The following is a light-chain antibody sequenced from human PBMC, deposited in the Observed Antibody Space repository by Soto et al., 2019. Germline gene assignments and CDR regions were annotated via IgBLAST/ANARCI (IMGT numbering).Light chain of an antibody. CDR1: QSLTNSF. CDR2: DTS. J-gene: IGKJ1*01. V-gene: IGKV3-20*01. CDR3: QHYNNWPPWT. Sequence: EIVLTQSPGTLSLSPGERATLSCRASQSLTNSFIAWYQQRPGQAPRLLIYDTSSRASGIPDRFSGSGSGTEFTLTISTLQSEDFAIYYCQHYNNWPPWTFGQGTKVDIK.